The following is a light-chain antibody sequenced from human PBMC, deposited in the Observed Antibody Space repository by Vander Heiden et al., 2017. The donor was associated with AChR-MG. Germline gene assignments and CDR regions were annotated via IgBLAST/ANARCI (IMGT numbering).Light chain of an antibody. Sequence: VLTQPPSVSGAPGQRVTISCTGNTSNIGAGYDVHWYQLLPGTGPKLLIFGNSNRPSGVPDRFSGSKSGTSASLAITGLQAQDEADYYCQSYDSTLSGYWVFGGGTKLTVL. J-gene: IGLJ3*02. V-gene: IGLV1-40*01. CDR3: QSYDSTLSGYWV. CDR1: TSNIGAGYD. CDR2: GNS.